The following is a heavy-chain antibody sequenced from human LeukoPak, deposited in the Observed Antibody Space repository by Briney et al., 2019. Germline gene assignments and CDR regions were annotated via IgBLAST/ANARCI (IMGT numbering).Heavy chain of an antibody. J-gene: IGHJ4*02. CDR3: TRVGYIDEGIDY. CDR1: GFTFTNYA. Sequence: GGSLRLSCAASGFTFTNYAMSWVRQAPGKGLEWVSVLTGDGGTYYADSVRGRFTISRDNAKNSLYLQMNSLRAEDTAIYYCTRVGYIDEGIDYWGQGTLVTVSS. V-gene: IGHV3-23*01. D-gene: IGHD5-24*01. CDR2: LTGDGGT.